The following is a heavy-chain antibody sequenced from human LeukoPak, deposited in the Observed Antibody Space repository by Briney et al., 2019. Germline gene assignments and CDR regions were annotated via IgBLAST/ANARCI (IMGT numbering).Heavy chain of an antibody. Sequence: GGSLRLSCTASGFTFGDYAMSWVRQAPGKGPEGVGFIRSKAYGGTTEYAASVKGRFTISRDDSKSIAYLQMNSLKTEDTAVYYCTSLRTYYDILTGFHTFDAFDIWGQGTMVTVSS. CDR2: IRSKAYGGTT. J-gene: IGHJ3*02. CDR3: TSLRTYYDILTGFHTFDAFDI. CDR1: GFTFGDYA. V-gene: IGHV3-49*04. D-gene: IGHD3-9*01.